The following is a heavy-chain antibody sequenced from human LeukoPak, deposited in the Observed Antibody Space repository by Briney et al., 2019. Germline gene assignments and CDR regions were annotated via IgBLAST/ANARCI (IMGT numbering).Heavy chain of an antibody. J-gene: IGHJ4*02. CDR1: GFSFSSHW. CDR2: IRPDGSAQ. CDR3: AKWGYISGYYYDF. D-gene: IGHD6-19*01. Sequence: GGSLRLSCAASGFSFSSHWMSWVRQAPGKGLEWVANIRPDGSAQYYVDSVKGRFTISRDNAKNSLFLHMNSLRAEDTALYYCAKWGYISGYYYDFWGQGTLVTVSS. V-gene: IGHV3-7*03.